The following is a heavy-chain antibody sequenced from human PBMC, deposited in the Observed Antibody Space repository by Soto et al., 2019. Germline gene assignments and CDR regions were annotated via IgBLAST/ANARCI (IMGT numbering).Heavy chain of an antibody. CDR1: GFTFSSYG. CDR3: ARELSRQLPLDY. CDR2: LTSGSKYI. J-gene: IGHJ4*02. Sequence: PGGSLRLSCAASGFTFSSYGMLWVRQAPGKGLEWVSFLTSGSKYIYYAASVKGRFTISRDNAKSSLYLQMNSLRAEDTAVYYCARELSRQLPLDYWGQGTLVTVSS. V-gene: IGHV3-21*01. D-gene: IGHD1-1*01.